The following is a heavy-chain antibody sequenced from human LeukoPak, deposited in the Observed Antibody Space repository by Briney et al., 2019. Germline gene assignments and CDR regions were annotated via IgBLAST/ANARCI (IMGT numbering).Heavy chain of an antibody. V-gene: IGHV4-59*01. J-gene: IGHJ6*02. CDR2: IYYSGST. CDR1: GGSISSYY. CDR3: ARGVVRVPDYYYYYGMDV. Sequence: SETLSLTCTVSGGSISSYYWSWIRQPPGKGLKWIGYIYYSGSTNYNPSLKSRVTISVDTSKNQFSLKLSSVTAADTAVYYCARGVVRVPDYYYYYGMDVWGQGTTVTVSS. D-gene: IGHD3-3*01.